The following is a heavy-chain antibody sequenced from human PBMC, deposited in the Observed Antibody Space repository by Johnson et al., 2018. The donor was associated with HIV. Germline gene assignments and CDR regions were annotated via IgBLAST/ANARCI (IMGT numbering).Heavy chain of an antibody. V-gene: IGHV3-66*01. CDR3: AREEGTDILTRGDAFDI. J-gene: IGHJ3*02. CDR2: IYSGGST. Sequence: VQLVESGGGVVRPGGSLRLSCAASGFTVISNYMSWVRQAPGKGLEWVSVIYSGGSTYYADSVKGRFTMSRDNAKKSLYLQMNSLRAEDTAVYYCAREEGTDILTRGDAFDIWGQGTMVTVSS. D-gene: IGHD3-9*01. CDR1: GFTVISNY.